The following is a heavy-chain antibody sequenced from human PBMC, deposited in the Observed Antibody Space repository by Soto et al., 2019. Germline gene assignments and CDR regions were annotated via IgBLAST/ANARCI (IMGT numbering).Heavy chain of an antibody. V-gene: IGHV3-30-3*01. CDR1: GFTFSSYA. Sequence: GGSLRLSCAASGFTFSSYAMHWVRQAPGKGLEWVAVISYDGSNKYYADSVKGRFTISRDNSKNTLYLQMNSLRAEDTAVYYCARDSVSWRGSYYNWFDPWGQGTLVTVSS. J-gene: IGHJ5*02. CDR3: ARDSVSWRGSYYNWFDP. D-gene: IGHD1-26*01. CDR2: ISYDGSNK.